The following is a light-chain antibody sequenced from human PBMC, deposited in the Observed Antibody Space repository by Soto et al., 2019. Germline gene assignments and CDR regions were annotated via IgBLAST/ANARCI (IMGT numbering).Light chain of an antibody. Sequence: DIVMTQTPLSLSVTPGQPASISCKSSQSLLHSDGRTYLYWYLQKPGQPPQLLIYEVSNRFSGVPDRFSGSGSGTDFTLKISSLEPEDFAVYYCQQRSNWSWTFGQGTKVDIK. J-gene: IGKJ1*01. CDR3: QQRSNWSWT. CDR1: QSLLHSDGRTY. V-gene: IGKV2D-29*01. CDR2: EVS.